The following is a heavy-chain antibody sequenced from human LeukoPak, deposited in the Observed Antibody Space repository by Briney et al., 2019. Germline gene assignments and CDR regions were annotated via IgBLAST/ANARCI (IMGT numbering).Heavy chain of an antibody. CDR3: ARVEATAGRNSHYHDMDV. V-gene: IGHV3-21*01. Sequence: GGSLRLSCAASGFYFGGYSMNWVRQAPGKGLEWVSSIYTGSTYKYYPDSVKGRFTISRDNPKKELHRHMFSLRSECTAVYFCARVEATAGRNSHYHDMDVWGTGTTVVVSS. CDR2: IYTGSTYK. J-gene: IGHJ6*03. CDR1: GFYFGGYS. D-gene: IGHD6-13*01.